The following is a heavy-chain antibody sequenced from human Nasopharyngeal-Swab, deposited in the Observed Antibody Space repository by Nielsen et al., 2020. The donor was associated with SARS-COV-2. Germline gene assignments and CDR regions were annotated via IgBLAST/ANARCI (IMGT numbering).Heavy chain of an antibody. CDR1: GFTFSSYE. D-gene: IGHD2-15*01. CDR3: ARDQGIFQGDYYYYYGMDV. Sequence: GESLKISCAASGFTFSSYEMNWVRQAPGKGLEWVSYISSSGSTIYYADSVKGRFTISRDNAKNSLYLQMNSQRAEDTAVYYCARDQGIFQGDYYYYYGMDVWGQGTTVTVSS. V-gene: IGHV3-48*03. J-gene: IGHJ6*02. CDR2: ISSSGSTI.